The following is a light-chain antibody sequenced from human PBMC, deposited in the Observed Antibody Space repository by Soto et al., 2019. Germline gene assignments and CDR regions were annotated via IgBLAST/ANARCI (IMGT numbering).Light chain of an antibody. CDR3: QSYDSSLSGSVV. J-gene: IGLJ2*01. CDR1: SSNIGAGYD. V-gene: IGLV1-40*01. Sequence: QSVLTKPPSVSGAPGQRVTISCTGSSSNIGAGYDVHWSQQLPGTAPKLLIYGNSNRPSGVPDRVSGSKSGTSTSLAITGLQAEDEADYYCQSYDSSLSGSVVFGGGTQLTVL. CDR2: GNS.